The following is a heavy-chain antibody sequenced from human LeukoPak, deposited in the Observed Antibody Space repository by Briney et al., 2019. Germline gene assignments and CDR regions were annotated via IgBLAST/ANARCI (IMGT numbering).Heavy chain of an antibody. CDR2: ISSSGST. J-gene: IGHJ4*02. Sequence: PPETLSLTCTVSGDSISSGDYYWSWIRQPAGKGLEWIGRISSSGSTNYNPSLKSRVTISVDTSKNQFSLKLSSVTAADTAVYYCAGFIAQMATISSDFDYWGQGTLVTVSS. CDR1: GDSISSGDYY. V-gene: IGHV4-61*02. CDR3: AGFIAQMATISSDFDY. D-gene: IGHD5-24*01.